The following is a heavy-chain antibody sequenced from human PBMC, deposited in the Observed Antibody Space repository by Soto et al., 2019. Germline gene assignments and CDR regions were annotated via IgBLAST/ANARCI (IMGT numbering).Heavy chain of an antibody. J-gene: IGHJ6*03. CDR3: ARLQYCTNGVCYSGYYYYYMDV. CDR2: IYYSGST. CDR1: GGSISSYY. Sequence: SETLSLTCTVSGGSISSYYWSWIRQPPGKGLEWIGYIYYSGSTNYNPSLKSRVTISVDTSKNQFSLKLSSVTAADTAVYYCARLQYCTNGVCYSGYYYYYMDVWGKGTTVTVSS. V-gene: IGHV4-59*08. D-gene: IGHD2-8*01.